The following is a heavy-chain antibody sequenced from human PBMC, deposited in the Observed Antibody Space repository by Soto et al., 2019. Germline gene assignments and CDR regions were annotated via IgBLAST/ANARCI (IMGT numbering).Heavy chain of an antibody. V-gene: IGHV3-9*01. D-gene: IGHD6-19*01. Sequence: PGGSLRLSCAASGFTFDDYAMHWVRQAPGKGLEWVSGISWNSGSIGYADSVKGRFTISRDNAKNSLYLQMNSLRAEDTALYYCAKDAEAVAGQIDYWGQGTLVTVSS. CDR3: AKDAEAVAGQIDY. CDR1: GFTFDDYA. J-gene: IGHJ4*02. CDR2: ISWNSGSI.